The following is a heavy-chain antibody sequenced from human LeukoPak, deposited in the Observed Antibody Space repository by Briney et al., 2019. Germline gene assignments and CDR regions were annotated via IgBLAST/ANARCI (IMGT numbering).Heavy chain of an antibody. V-gene: IGHV4-39*07. CDR3: AREGGQLVFGYYYYYMDV. J-gene: IGHJ6*03. CDR2: IYYSGST. D-gene: IGHD6-13*01. Sequence: PSETLSLTCTVSGGSISSSSYYWGWIRQPPGKGLEWIGSIYYSGSTYYNPSLKSRVTMSVDTSKNQFSLKLSSVTAADTAVYYCAREGGQLVFGYYYYYMDVWGKGTTVTISS. CDR1: GGSISSSSYY.